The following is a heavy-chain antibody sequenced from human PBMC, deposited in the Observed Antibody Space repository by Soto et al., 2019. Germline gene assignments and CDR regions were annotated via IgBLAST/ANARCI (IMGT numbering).Heavy chain of an antibody. D-gene: IGHD6-6*01. J-gene: IGHJ6*02. CDR2: IIPIFGTA. CDR1: GGTFSSYA. CDR3: ARTSFSIAARHYYYYGMDV. Sequence: SVKVSCKASGGTFSSYAISWVRQAPGQGLEWMGGIIPIFGTANYAQKFQGRVTITADESTSTAYMELSSLRSEDTAVYYCARTSFSIAARHYYYYGMDVWGQGTTVTVSS. V-gene: IGHV1-69*13.